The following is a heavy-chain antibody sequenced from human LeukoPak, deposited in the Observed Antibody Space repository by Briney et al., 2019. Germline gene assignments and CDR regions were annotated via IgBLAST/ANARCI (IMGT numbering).Heavy chain of an antibody. Sequence: SETLSLTCAVYGGSFSGYYWSWIRQPPGKGLEWIGEINHSGSTNYNPSLKSRVTISVDTSKNQFSLKLSSVTAADTAVYYCARDNGVAAAGTLYFDYWAREPWSPSPQ. J-gene: IGHJ4*02. CDR1: GGSFSGYY. V-gene: IGHV4-34*01. D-gene: IGHD6-13*01. CDR2: INHSGST. CDR3: ARDNGVAAAGTLYFDY.